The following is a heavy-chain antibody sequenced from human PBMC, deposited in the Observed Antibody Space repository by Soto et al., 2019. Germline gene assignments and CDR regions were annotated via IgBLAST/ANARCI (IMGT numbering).Heavy chain of an antibody. D-gene: IGHD7-27*01. CDR1: GFTFSSYA. V-gene: IGHV3-23*01. J-gene: IGHJ3*02. CDR2: ISGSGGST. Sequence: GGSLRLSCAASGFTFSSYAMSWVRQAPGKGLEWVSAISGSGGSTYYADSGKGRFTISRDNSKNTLYLQMNSLTSEDWAVYLFAKDVGPLGMDFAFDIWGQGTMVTVSS. CDR3: AKDVGPLGMDFAFDI.